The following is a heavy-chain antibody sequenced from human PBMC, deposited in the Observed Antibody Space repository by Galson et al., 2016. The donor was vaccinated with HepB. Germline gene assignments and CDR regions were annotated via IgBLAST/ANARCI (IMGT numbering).Heavy chain of an antibody. D-gene: IGHD3-10*01. J-gene: IGHJ3*01. V-gene: IGHV1-18*01. Sequence: SVKVSCKASGYTFSSYGISWVRQAPGQGPEWMGWISTSNGNTKYVQKLQGRVTMTTDTSTSTAYMELRSLRSDDTAVYYCARREYVNDAFDFWGQGTMVSVSS. CDR1: GYTFSSYG. CDR3: ARREYVNDAFDF. CDR2: ISTSNGNT.